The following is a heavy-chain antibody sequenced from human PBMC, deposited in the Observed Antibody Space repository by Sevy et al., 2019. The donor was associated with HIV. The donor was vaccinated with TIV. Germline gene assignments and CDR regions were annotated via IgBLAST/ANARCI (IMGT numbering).Heavy chain of an antibody. Sequence: GGSLRLSCAASGFTFSTYAMNWVRQAPGKGLEWVSATSGRGGMTYYADSVKGRFTFSRDNSKNTLYLQMNSLRAEDTAVYYCAREGDQQPCDYWGQGTLVTVSS. CDR2: TSGRGGMT. CDR3: AREGDQQPCDY. V-gene: IGHV3-23*01. CDR1: GFTFSTYA. J-gene: IGHJ4*02. D-gene: IGHD6-13*01.